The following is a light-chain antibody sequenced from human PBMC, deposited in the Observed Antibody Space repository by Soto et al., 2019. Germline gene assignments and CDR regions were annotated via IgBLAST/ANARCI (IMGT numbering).Light chain of an antibody. Sequence: EFVLTQPPCTLSLSRGGRATLSCRASQSVFSSYLAWYQKKPGQAPRRLIYGASNRATGIPDRFSGSGSGTDFTLTISRLEPDDFAVYYCPQHASSGTFGQGTQVDTK. V-gene: IGKV3-20*01. CDR3: PQHASSGT. CDR2: GAS. J-gene: IGKJ1*01. CDR1: QSVFSSY.